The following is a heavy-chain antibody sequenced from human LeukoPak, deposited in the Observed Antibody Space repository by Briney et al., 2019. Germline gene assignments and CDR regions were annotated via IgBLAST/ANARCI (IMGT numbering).Heavy chain of an antibody. D-gene: IGHD3-10*02. Sequence: SVKVSCKASGGTFSSYEISWVRQAPGQGLEGMGGIIPMFGTAKYAQKFQGRVTITADKSTSTAYMELSSLRSDDTAVYYCASGKSSYYYVGFGESNAFDIWGQGTMVTVSS. CDR1: GGTFSSYE. CDR3: ASGKSSYYYVGFGESNAFDI. J-gene: IGHJ3*02. V-gene: IGHV1-69*06. CDR2: IIPMFGTA.